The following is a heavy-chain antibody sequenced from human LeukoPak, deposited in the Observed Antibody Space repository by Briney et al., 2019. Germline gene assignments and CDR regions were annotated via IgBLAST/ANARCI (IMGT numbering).Heavy chain of an antibody. J-gene: IGHJ4*02. CDR1: GYSFTSYW. CDR3: ARLSSSWYFDY. D-gene: IGHD6-13*01. CDR2: IYPGDSDT. Sequence: GESLKISCKGSGYSFTSYWIGWVRQMPGKGLEWMGIIYPGDSDTRYSPSFQGQVTISADKSISTAHLQWSSLKASDTAQYYCARLSSSWYFDYWGQGTLVTVSS. V-gene: IGHV5-51*01.